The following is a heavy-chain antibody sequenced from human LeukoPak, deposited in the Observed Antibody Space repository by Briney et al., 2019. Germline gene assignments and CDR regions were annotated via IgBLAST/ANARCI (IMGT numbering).Heavy chain of an antibody. D-gene: IGHD3-22*01. V-gene: IGHV3-7*02. CDR3: ARVNYYDSSGYPGGYWYFDL. J-gene: IGHJ2*01. CDR2: INQDGSEK. Sequence: GGSLRLSCAASGFTFSNYWMNWVRQAPGKGLEWVANINQDGSEKYYVDSVKGRFTISRDNAKNSLYLQMNSLRAEDTAVYYCARVNYYDSSGYPGGYWYFDLWGRGTLVTVSS. CDR1: GFTFSNYW.